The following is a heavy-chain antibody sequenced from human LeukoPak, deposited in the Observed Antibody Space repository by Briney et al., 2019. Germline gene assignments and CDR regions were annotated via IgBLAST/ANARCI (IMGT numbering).Heavy chain of an antibody. CDR2: ISAYNGNT. J-gene: IGHJ2*01. D-gene: IGHD6-13*01. V-gene: IGHV1-18*01. CDR1: GYAFTSYD. Sequence: ASVKVSCKASGYAFTSYDINWVRQATGQGLEWMGWISAYNGNTNYAQKLQGRVTMTTDTSTSTAYMELRSLRSDDTAVYYCARGRYSSSWYSVWYFDLWGRGTLVTVSS. CDR3: ARGRYSSSWYSVWYFDL.